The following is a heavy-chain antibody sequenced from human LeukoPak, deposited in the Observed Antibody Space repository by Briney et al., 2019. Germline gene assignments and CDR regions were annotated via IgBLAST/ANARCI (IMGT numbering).Heavy chain of an antibody. Sequence: ASVKVSCTASGDPLADFGLTWVRQAPGQGVEWMGWITAYNGNTHYAQKFRGSLTMTTDTSTTTAYLELRSLKSDDTAVYYCARDRLGGDLTGESLYWGQGTLVTVSS. CDR3: ARDRLGGDLTGESLY. CDR2: ITAYNGNT. J-gene: IGHJ4*02. CDR1: GDPLADFG. V-gene: IGHV1-18*01. D-gene: IGHD4-17*01.